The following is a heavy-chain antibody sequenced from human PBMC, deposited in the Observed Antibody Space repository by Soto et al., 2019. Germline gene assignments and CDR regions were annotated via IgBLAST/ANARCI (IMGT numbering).Heavy chain of an antibody. CDR3: ARGSYSGFDY. Sequence: QTGGSLRLSCAASGFTFSSHGMHWVRQAPGKGLEWVAVIWYDGSNKYYADSVKGRFTISRDNAKNLMYLQMTSLRDEDTAVYYCARGSYSGFDYWGRGTLVTVSS. CDR1: GFTFSSHG. J-gene: IGHJ4*02. V-gene: IGHV3-33*01. D-gene: IGHD1-26*01. CDR2: IWYDGSNK.